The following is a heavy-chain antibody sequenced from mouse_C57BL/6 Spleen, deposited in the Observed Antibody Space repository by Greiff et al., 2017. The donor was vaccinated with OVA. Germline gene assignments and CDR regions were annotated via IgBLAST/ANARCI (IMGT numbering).Heavy chain of an antibody. Sequence: EVQLQQSGPELVKPGASVKISCKASGYSFTGYYMNWVKQSPEKSLEWIGEINPSSGGTTYNQKFKAKATLTVDKSSSTAYMQLKSLTSEDSAVYYCARGDDGSPFFAYWGQGTLVTVSA. CDR2: INPSSGGT. CDR3: ARGDDGSPFFAY. D-gene: IGHD1-1*01. CDR1: GYSFTGYY. J-gene: IGHJ3*01. V-gene: IGHV1-42*01.